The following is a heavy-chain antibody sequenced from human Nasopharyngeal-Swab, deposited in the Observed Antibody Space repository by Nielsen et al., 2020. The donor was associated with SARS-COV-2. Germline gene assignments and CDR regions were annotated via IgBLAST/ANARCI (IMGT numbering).Heavy chain of an antibody. CDR3: ARKDVFAYGVDAFDI. J-gene: IGHJ3*02. CDR2: VTGSGYGT. Sequence: GESLKISCAASGFTFSSYAMTWVRQAPGKGLEWVSVVTGSGYGTDYADSVKGRLTISRDNAKNTLYLQMNSLRAEDTAVYYCARKDVFAYGVDAFDIWGQGTMVTVSS. D-gene: IGHD3-10*01. CDR1: GFTFSSYA. V-gene: IGHV3-23*01.